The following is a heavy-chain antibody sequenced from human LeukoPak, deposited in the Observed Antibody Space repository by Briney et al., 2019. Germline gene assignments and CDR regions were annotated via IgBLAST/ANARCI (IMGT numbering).Heavy chain of an antibody. Sequence: SETLSLTCTVSGGSISSGGYYWSWIRQHPGKGLEWIGYIYYSGSTNYNPSLKSRVTISVDTSKNQFSLKLSSVTAADTAVYYCASLGTGEAVAGRDYWGQGTLVTVSS. CDR2: IYYSGST. CDR1: GGSISSGGYY. V-gene: IGHV4-61*08. CDR3: ASLGTGEAVAGRDY. D-gene: IGHD6-19*01. J-gene: IGHJ4*02.